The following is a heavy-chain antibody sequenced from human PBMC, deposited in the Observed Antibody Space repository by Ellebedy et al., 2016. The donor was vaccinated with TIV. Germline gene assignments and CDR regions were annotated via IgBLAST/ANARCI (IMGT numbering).Heavy chain of an antibody. CDR3: AKDRTSGDGYWVFDQ. CDR2: IYSGGST. D-gene: IGHD5-18*01. J-gene: IGHJ4*02. V-gene: IGHV3-53*01. Sequence: GESLKISCAASGFIISSNYMSWVRQAPGKGLEWVSVIYSGGSTYYADSVKGRFTISRDNSKNTVYLQMNSLRAEDTAVYYCAKDRTSGDGYWVFDQWGQGTLVTVSS. CDR1: GFIISSNY.